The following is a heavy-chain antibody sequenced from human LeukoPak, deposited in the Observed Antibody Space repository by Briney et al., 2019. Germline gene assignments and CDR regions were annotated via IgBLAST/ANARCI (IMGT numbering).Heavy chain of an antibody. V-gene: IGHV3-23*01. CDR2: ISGSGGST. CDR1: GFTFSSYA. J-gene: IGHJ4*02. CDR3: ASIPYYYDSSGYYDY. Sequence: GGSLRLSCAASGFTFSSYAMSWVRQAPGKGLEWVSAISGSGGSTYYADSVKGRFTISRDNAENTLYLQMNSLRAEDTAVYYCASIPYYYDSSGYYDYWGQGTLVTVSS. D-gene: IGHD3-22*01.